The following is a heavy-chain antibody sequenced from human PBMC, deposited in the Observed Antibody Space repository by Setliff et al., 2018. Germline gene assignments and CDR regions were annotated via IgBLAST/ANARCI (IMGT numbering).Heavy chain of an antibody. J-gene: IGHJ4*02. CDR2: IYYSGST. D-gene: IGHD3-10*01. V-gene: IGHV4-30-4*08. Sequence: SETLSLTCTVSGGSISSGDYYWSWIRQPPGKGLEWIGYIYYSGSTYYNPSLKSRVTISVDTSKNQFSLKLSSVTAADTAVYYCATRTYGSGGYYPTAIDYWGQGTLVTVSS. CDR3: ATRTYGSGGYYPTAIDY. CDR1: GGSISSGDYY.